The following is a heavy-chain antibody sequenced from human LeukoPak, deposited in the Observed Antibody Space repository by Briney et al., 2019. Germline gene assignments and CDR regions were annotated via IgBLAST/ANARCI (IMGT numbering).Heavy chain of an antibody. D-gene: IGHD2-15*01. V-gene: IGHV3-30*03. CDR1: GFTFSSYG. Sequence: PGASLRLSCAASGFTFSSYGMHWVRQAPGKGLEWVAVISYDGSNKYYADSVKGRFTISRDNSKNTLYLQMNSLRAEDTAVYYCALSGYGSGGVDYWGQGTLVTVSS. CDR3: ALSGYGSGGVDY. J-gene: IGHJ4*02. CDR2: ISYDGSNK.